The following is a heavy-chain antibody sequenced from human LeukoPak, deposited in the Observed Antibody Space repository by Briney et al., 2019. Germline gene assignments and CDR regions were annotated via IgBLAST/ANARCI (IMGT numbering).Heavy chain of an antibody. D-gene: IGHD3-10*01. V-gene: IGHV3-23*01. CDR3: AKTLGSGTYYPFDY. CDR2: ISGSGGST. CDR1: GFTFRSYA. Sequence: GGSLRLSCAVSGFTFRSYAMSWVRQAPGKGLEWVSGISGSGGSTYYADSVKGRFTISRDNSKNTLYLQMNSLRAEDTAVYYCAKTLGSGTYYPFDYWGQGTLVTVSS. J-gene: IGHJ4*02.